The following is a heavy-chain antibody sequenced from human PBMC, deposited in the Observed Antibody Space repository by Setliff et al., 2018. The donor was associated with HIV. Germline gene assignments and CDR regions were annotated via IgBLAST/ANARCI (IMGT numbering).Heavy chain of an antibody. J-gene: IGHJ3*02. Sequence: PGESLKISCAASGFTFISYGMYWVRQAPGKGLEWVAFIRYDGSYRYYVDSVKGRFTISRDNSKNTMFLQMNSLRVEDTAIYYCAKMHTAMDPDTFDIWGQGTMVTVSS. CDR1: GFTFISYG. D-gene: IGHD5-18*01. V-gene: IGHV3-30*02. CDR2: IRYDGSYR. CDR3: AKMHTAMDPDTFDI.